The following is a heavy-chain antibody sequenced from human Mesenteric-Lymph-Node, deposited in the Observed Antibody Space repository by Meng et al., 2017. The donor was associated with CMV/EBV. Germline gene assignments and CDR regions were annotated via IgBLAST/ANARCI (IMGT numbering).Heavy chain of an antibody. V-gene: IGHV4-61*01. Sequence: SLSSGSYYWSWIRQPPGKGLEWIGCVYYSGSTNYNPSLKSRVTISVDTSKNQFSLKLSSVTAADTAVYYCARGLSPRGWYEVGWFDPWGQGTLVTVSS. J-gene: IGHJ5*02. CDR1: SLSSGSYY. D-gene: IGHD6-19*01. CDR3: ARGLSPRGWYEVGWFDP. CDR2: VYYSGST.